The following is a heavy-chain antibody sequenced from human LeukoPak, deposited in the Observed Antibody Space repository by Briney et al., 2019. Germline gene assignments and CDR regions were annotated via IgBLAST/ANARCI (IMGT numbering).Heavy chain of an antibody. CDR3: ASNGWIGGSYSSTPIY. CDR2: IIPIFGTA. J-gene: IGHJ4*02. V-gene: IGHV1-69*13. CDR1: GGTFSSYA. D-gene: IGHD1-26*01. Sequence: SVKVSCKASGGTFSSYAISWVRQAPGQGLEWMGGIIPIFGTANYAQKFQGRVTITADESTSTAYMELSSLRSEDTAVYYCASNGWIGGSYSSTPIYWGQGTLVTVSS.